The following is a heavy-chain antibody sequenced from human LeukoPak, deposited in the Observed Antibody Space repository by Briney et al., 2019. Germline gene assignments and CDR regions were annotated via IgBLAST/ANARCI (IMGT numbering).Heavy chain of an antibody. V-gene: IGHV3-7*01. CDR3: ARDGYDFWPHYMDV. D-gene: IGHD3-3*01. CDR1: GFTFSRFW. Sequence: GGSLRLSCAASGFTFSRFWMSWVRPAPGKRVEWVVNKKQDGSKKYYVDSGKGRFTISRDNAKNSLYLQMNTLTAEDTAVYYCARDGYDFWPHYMDVWGKGTTVTVSS. J-gene: IGHJ6*03. CDR2: KKQDGSKK.